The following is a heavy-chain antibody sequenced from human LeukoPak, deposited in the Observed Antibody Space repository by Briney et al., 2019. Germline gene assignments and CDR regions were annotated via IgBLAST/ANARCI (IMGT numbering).Heavy chain of an antibody. CDR2: IYTSGST. V-gene: IGHV4-61*02. Sequence: SETLSLTCTVSGGSISSGSYYWSWIRQPAGKGLEWIGRIYTSGSTNYNPSLKSRVTISVDTSKNQFSLKLSSVTAADTAVDYCARLAAAGVNFDYWGQGTLVTVSS. CDR3: ARLAAAGVNFDY. CDR1: GGSISSGSYY. D-gene: IGHD6-13*01. J-gene: IGHJ4*02.